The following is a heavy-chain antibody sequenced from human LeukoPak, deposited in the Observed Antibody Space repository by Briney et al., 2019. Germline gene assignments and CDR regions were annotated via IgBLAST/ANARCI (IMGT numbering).Heavy chain of an antibody. Sequence: ASVKVSCKASGYAFTGYYMHWMRQAPGQGLEWMGWINPNSGGTNFAQKFQDRVTMTGDTSISTAYMELSRLRSDDTAVYYCARGAFSSSSGYKYYYMDVWGKGTTVTVSS. CDR2: INPNSGGT. CDR3: ARGAFSSSSGYKYYYMDV. CDR1: GYAFTGYY. J-gene: IGHJ6*03. D-gene: IGHD6-6*01. V-gene: IGHV1-2*02.